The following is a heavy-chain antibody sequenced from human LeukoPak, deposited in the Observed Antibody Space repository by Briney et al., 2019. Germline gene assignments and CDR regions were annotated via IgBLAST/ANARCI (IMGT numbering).Heavy chain of an antibody. CDR1: GFTFSSYA. CDR2: ISGSGGST. J-gene: IGHJ4*02. V-gene: IGHV3-23*01. CDR3: AKGRSATVTRFYFDY. D-gene: IGHD4-17*01. Sequence: GGSLRLSCAASGFTFSSYAMSWVRQAPGKGLEWVSAISGSGGSTYYADSVKGRFTISRDNSKNTLYLQMNSLRAEDTAVYYCAKGRSATVTRFYFDYWGQGTLVTVSS.